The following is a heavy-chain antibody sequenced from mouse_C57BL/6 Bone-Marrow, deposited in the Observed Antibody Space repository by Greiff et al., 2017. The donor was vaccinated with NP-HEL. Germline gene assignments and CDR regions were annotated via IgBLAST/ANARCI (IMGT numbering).Heavy chain of an antibody. V-gene: IGHV1-61*01. CDR2: IYPSDSET. J-gene: IGHJ1*03. Sequence: QVQLQQPGAELVRPGSSVKLSCKASGYTFTSYWMDWVKQRPGQGLEWIGNIYPSDSETHYNQKFKDKATLTVDKSSSTAYMQLSSLTSEDSAVYYCASRRLRRYFDVWGTGTTVTVSS. CDR3: ASRRLRRYFDV. CDR1: GYTFTSYW. D-gene: IGHD2-2*01.